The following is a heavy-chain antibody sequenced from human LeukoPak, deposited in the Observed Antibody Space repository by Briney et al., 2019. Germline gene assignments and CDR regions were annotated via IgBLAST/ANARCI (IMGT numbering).Heavy chain of an antibody. CDR2: INPNSGGT. D-gene: IGHD2-15*01. Sequence: ASVTVSCKASGYTFTGYYMHWVRRAPGQGLEWMGWINPNSGGTNYAQKFQGRVTMTRDTSISTAYMALSRLRSDDTAVYYCARDRVECVGSCYQEYFQHWGQGTLVTVSS. CDR1: GYTFTGYY. CDR3: ARDRVECVGSCYQEYFQH. J-gene: IGHJ1*01. V-gene: IGHV1-2*02.